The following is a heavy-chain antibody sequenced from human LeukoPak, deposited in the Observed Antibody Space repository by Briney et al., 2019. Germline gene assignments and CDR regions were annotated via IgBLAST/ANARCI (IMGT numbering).Heavy chain of an antibody. J-gene: IGHJ4*02. D-gene: IGHD5-18*01. CDR1: GFTFSSYA. CDR3: ARGGYSYGYEGSG. Sequence: PGGSLRLSCAASGFTFSSYAMSWVRQAPGKGLEWVSAISGSGGSTYYADSVKGRFTISRDNAKNSLYLQMNSLRAEDTAVYYCARGGYSYGYEGSGWGQGTLVTVTS. V-gene: IGHV3-23*01. CDR2: ISGSGGST.